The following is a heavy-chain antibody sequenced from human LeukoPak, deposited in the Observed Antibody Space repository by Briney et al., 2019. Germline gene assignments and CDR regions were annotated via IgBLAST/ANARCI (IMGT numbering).Heavy chain of an antibody. CDR3: AKEGTGRTIFGVVRRNWFDP. CDR1: GFTFSSYG. CDR2: IRYDGSNK. V-gene: IGHV3-30*02. Sequence: PGGSLRLSCGACGFTFSSYGMHWVRQAPGKGLEWVAFIRYDGSNKYYADSVKGRFTISRDNSKNTLYLQVNSLRAEDTAVYYCAKEGTGRTIFGVVRRNWFDPWGQGTLVTVSS. J-gene: IGHJ5*02. D-gene: IGHD3-3*01.